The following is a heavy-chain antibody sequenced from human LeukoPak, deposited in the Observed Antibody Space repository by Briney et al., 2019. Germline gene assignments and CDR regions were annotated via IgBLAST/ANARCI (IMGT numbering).Heavy chain of an antibody. CDR3: ATVNLGRGRASFDI. V-gene: IGHV1-69*16. D-gene: IGHD3-16*01. J-gene: IGHJ3*02. CDR1: GGSFRNYI. CDR2: LIPTLDTI. Sequence: SVKVSCKASGGSFRNYIINWLRQAPGQGLERMGGLIPTLDTINFPPKLQGRVTMTTDESASTAYMELAGLRSDDTAVYYCATVNLGRGRASFDIWGQGTVVIVSS.